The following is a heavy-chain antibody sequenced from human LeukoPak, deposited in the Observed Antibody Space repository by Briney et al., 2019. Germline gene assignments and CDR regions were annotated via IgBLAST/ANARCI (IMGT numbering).Heavy chain of an antibody. CDR2: IYSGGST. CDR1: GFTVSSNY. CDR3: ARVGTGYDYDYYGMDV. V-gene: IGHV3-66*02. D-gene: IGHD5-12*01. J-gene: IGHJ6*02. Sequence: RGSLRHSCAASGFTVSSNYMSWVRQAPGKGLEWVSVIYSGGSTYYADSVKGGFTISRDNSKNTLYLQMNSLRAEDTAVYYCARVGTGYDYDYYGMDVWGQGTTVTVSS.